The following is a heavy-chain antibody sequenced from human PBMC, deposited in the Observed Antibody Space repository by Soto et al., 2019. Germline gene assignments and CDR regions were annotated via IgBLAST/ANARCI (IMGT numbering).Heavy chain of an antibody. Sequence: EVQLVESGGGLVQPGGSLTLSCVASGFTLSSYWMHWVRQAPGKGLVWVSRINADGGTTYYVDSVRGRFTASRDNAKNTLYLQMNSLTADDTAVYYSATPQFSSPNSYLDGWGKGTAVTVSS. CDR2: INADGGTT. CDR3: ATPQFSSPNSYLDG. CDR1: GFTLSSYW. V-gene: IGHV3-74*01. J-gene: IGHJ6*03. D-gene: IGHD6-6*01.